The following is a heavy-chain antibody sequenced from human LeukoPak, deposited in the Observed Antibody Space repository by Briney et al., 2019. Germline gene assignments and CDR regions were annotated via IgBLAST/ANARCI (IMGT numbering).Heavy chain of an antibody. CDR2: ISGSGGST. D-gene: IGHD1-26*01. J-gene: IGHJ4*02. Sequence: GGSLRLSCAASGFTFSSYAMSWVRQAPGKGLEWVSAISGSGGSTYYADSVKGRFTISRDNSKNTLYLQMNSLRAKDTAVYYCAKDGSYYGFYYFDYWGQGTLVTVSS. V-gene: IGHV3-23*01. CDR1: GFTFSSYA. CDR3: AKDGSYYGFYYFDY.